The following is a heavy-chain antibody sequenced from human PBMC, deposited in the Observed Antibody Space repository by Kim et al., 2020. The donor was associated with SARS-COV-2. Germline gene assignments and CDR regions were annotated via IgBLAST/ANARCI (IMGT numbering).Heavy chain of an antibody. CDR2: IWYDGSNK. V-gene: IGHV3-33*06. D-gene: IGHD5-12*01. J-gene: IGHJ4*02. Sequence: GGSLRLSCAASGFTFSSYAMHWVRQAPGKGLEWVAVIWYDGSNKYYADSVKGRFTISRDNSKNTLYLQMNSLRAEDTAVYYCAKNRYSGYDFRIDDYWGQGTLVTVSS. CDR1: GFTFSSYA. CDR3: AKNRYSGYDFRIDDY.